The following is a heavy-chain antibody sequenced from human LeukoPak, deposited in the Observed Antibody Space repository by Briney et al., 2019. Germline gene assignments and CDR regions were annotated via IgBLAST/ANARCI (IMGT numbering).Heavy chain of an antibody. V-gene: IGHV1-69*04. D-gene: IGHD6-19*01. CDR2: IIPILGIA. CDR3: ARVAVEGYSWFDP. Sequence: SVKVSCKASGGTFSSYAISWVRQAPGQGLEWMGRIIPILGIANYAQKFQGRVTITADKSTSTAYMELSSLRSEDTAVYYCARVAVEGYSWFDPWGQGTLVTVSS. J-gene: IGHJ5*02. CDR1: GGTFSSYA.